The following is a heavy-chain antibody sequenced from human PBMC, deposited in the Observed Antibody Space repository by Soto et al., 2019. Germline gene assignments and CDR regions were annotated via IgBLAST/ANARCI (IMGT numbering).Heavy chain of an antibody. V-gene: IGHV4-30-2*01. J-gene: IGHJ6*02. CDR3: ARAPTLYDSSGYYPPGYTTDYGMDV. CDR2: IYHSGST. D-gene: IGHD3-22*01. CDR1: GGSISSGGYS. Sequence: QLQLQESGSGLVKPSQTLSLTCAVSGGSISSGGYSWSWIRQPPGKGLEWIGYIYHSGSTYYNPSLKSRVTISVDRSKNQFSLKLSSVTAADTAVYYCARAPTLYDSSGYYPPGYTTDYGMDVWGQGTTVTVSS.